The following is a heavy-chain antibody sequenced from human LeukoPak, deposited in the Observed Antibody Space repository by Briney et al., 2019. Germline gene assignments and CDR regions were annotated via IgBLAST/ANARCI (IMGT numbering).Heavy chain of an antibody. D-gene: IGHD3-10*01. V-gene: IGHV3-48*04. CDR2: ISSSSSTI. CDR1: GLTLSRCS. J-gene: IGHJ4*02. CDR3: QVQTLVRGIDY. Sequence: GGSLRLSCVVSGLTLSRCSMNWVRQAPGKGLEWVSYISSSSSTIHYADSVKGRFTISRDNAKNSLYLQMNSLRADDTAVYYCQVQTLVRGIDYWGQGTLVTVSS.